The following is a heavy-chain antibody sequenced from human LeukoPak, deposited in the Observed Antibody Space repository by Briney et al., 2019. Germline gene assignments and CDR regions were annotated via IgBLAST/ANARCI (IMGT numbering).Heavy chain of an antibody. CDR3: ARAQELDYYDSSGVSLNWFDP. D-gene: IGHD3-22*01. CDR1: GGTFSSYA. V-gene: IGHV1-69*04. Sequence: GASVKVSCKASGGTFSSYAISWVRQAPGQGLEWMGRIIPILGIANYAQKFQGRVTITADKSTSTAYMELSSLRSEDTAVYYCARAQELDYYDSSGVSLNWFDPWGQGTLVTVSS. J-gene: IGHJ5*02. CDR2: IIPILGIA.